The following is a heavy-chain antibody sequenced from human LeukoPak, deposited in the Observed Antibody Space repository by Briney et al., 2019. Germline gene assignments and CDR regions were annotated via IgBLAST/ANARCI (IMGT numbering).Heavy chain of an antibody. D-gene: IGHD6-13*01. CDR1: GLTFRSYA. J-gene: IGHJ4*02. CDR2: ICGSGGNT. CDR3: ARERRESSSSYGEVFDY. Sequence: GGSLRLSCAASGLTFRSYAMPWVRQAPGKGLAWVSWICGSGGNTYYAASVKGRFTISRDNYKNTLYLQMNSLRAEDTAVYYCARERRESSSSYGEVFDYWGQGTLVTVSP. V-gene: IGHV3-23*01.